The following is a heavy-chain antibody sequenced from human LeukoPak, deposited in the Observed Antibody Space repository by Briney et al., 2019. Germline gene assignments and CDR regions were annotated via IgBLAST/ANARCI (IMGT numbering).Heavy chain of an antibody. Sequence: PGGSLRLSCAASGFTFSSYAMSWVRQAPGKGLEWVSSISSSSSYIYYADSVKGRFTISRDNAKNSLYLQMNSLRAEDTAVYYCARDYSSGWPYFDYWGQGTLVTVSS. CDR3: ARDYSSGWPYFDY. V-gene: IGHV3-21*01. CDR1: GFTFSSYA. D-gene: IGHD6-19*01. J-gene: IGHJ4*02. CDR2: ISSSSSYI.